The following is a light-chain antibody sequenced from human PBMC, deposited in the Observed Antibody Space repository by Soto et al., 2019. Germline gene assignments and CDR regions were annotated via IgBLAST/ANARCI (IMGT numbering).Light chain of an antibody. Sequence: DIQMPQSPSSLSVSVGDRVTITSRASQSISSYLNWYQQKPGKAPKLLIYPASSLQSGVPSRFSGSGSGTQFTLTISSLQTEDFVTCSCQQTYSNPRSFGQGTTV. CDR2: PAS. J-gene: IGKJ1*01. CDR1: QSISSY. V-gene: IGKV1-39*01. CDR3: QQTYSNPRS.